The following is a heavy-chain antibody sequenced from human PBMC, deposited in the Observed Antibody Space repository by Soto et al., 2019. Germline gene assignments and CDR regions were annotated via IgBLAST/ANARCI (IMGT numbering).Heavy chain of an antibody. Sequence: GGSLRLSCAASGFTFNDYTMHWVRQSPGKGLEWVSGISWNSGTVGYADSVKGRFTISRDNAKNSLYLQMNSLRAEDTALYYCAKDIFRKNPSGFFEYWGQGTQVSVSS. D-gene: IGHD2-21*01. CDR3: AKDIFRKNPSGFFEY. CDR1: GFTFNDYT. CDR2: ISWNSGTV. V-gene: IGHV3-9*01. J-gene: IGHJ4*02.